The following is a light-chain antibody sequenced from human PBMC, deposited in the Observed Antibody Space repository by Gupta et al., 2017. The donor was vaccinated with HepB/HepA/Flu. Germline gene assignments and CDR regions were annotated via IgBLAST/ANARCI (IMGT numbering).Light chain of an antibody. CDR1: QSVSSY. V-gene: IGKV3-11*01. CDR3: QQRNNRRVT. Sequence: IVLPQSPATLSLSPGDRATLSCRASQSVSSYLAWYQQKPGQAPRLLIYDASNRATGIPARFSGRGSGTDFTLTISSLEAEDVAVYYCQQRNNRRVTFGGGTKVEIK. CDR2: DAS. J-gene: IGKJ4*02.